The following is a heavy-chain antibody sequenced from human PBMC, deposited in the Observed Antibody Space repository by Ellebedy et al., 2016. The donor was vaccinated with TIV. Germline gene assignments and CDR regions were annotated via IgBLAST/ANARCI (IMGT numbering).Heavy chain of an antibody. CDR1: GFTFSSYA. D-gene: IGHD2-2*01. J-gene: IGHJ6*04. V-gene: IGHV3-23*01. CDR2: ISGSGGST. CDR3: AKDLGGRVVVPAARGMDV. Sequence: GESLEISXAASGFTFSSYAMSWVRQAPGKGLEWVSAISGSGGSTYYADSVKGRFTISRDNSKNTLYLQMNSLRAEDTAVYYCAKDLGGRVVVPAARGMDVWGKGTTVTVSS.